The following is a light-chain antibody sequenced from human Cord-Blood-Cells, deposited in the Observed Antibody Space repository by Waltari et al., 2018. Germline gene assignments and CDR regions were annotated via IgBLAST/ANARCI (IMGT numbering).Light chain of an antibody. CDR1: QSISSY. CDR2: AAS. Sequence: DIPMTQSPSPLSASVGDSVTITCRASQSISSYLNWYQQKPGKAPKLLIYAASSLQSGVPSRFSGSGSGTDFTLTISSLQPEDFATYYCQQSYSTPYTFGQGTKLEIK. CDR3: QQSYSTPYT. J-gene: IGKJ2*01. V-gene: IGKV1-39*01.